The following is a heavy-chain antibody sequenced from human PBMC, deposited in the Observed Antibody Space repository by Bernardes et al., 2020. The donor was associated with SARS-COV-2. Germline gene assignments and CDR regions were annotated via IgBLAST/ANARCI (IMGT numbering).Heavy chain of an antibody. CDR3: ARDPFPGVVVPEKGENY. Sequence: SEPLSLTCTVSGGSISSSSYYWGWIRQPPGKGLEWIGSIYYSGSTYYNPSLKSRVTISVDTSKNQFSLKLSSVTAADTAVYYCARDPFPGVVVPEKGENYWGQGTLVTVSS. V-gene: IGHV4-39*07. J-gene: IGHJ4*02. D-gene: IGHD2-2*01. CDR1: GGSISSSSYY. CDR2: IYYSGST.